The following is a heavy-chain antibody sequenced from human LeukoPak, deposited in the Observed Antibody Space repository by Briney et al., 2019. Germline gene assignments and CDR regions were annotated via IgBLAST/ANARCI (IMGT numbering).Heavy chain of an antibody. D-gene: IGHD3-22*01. Sequence: PGASLRLSCPASGFTFSSYAMSWVRQAPVKGLEWVSAISGSGGSTYYADSVKGRFTISRDNSKNTLYLQMNSLRAEDTAVYYCAKLVMDSSGYYPSDYWGQGTLVTVSS. CDR3: AKLVMDSSGYYPSDY. V-gene: IGHV3-23*01. CDR2: ISGSGGST. J-gene: IGHJ4*02. CDR1: GFTFSSYA.